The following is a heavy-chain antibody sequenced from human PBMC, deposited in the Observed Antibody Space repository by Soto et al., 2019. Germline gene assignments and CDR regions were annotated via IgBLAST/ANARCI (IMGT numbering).Heavy chain of an antibody. CDR1: GLTFSSYE. CDR2: ISRSGSTI. V-gene: IGHV3-48*03. CDR3: ARDGRIRRPDWYFDL. D-gene: IGHD2-15*01. Sequence: EVQLVESGGGLVQPGGSLRLSCAASGLTFSSYEMNWVRQALGKGLEWVSYISRSGSTIYYADSVKGRVTISRDNAKNSLYLQMNSLRAEDTAVYYCARDGRIRRPDWYFDLWGRGTLVTVSS. J-gene: IGHJ2*01.